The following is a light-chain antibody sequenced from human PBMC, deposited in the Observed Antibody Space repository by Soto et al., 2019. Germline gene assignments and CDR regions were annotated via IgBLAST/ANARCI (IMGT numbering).Light chain of an antibody. CDR1: QSISSW. CDR3: QQYNTLSGT. Sequence: IQRTQSTSTLSASIGDRGPITCRASQSISSWLAWYQQKPGKAPKLLIYKASSLRSEIPSRFSGSGFGTEFTLTISSLQPDDFASYYCQQYNTLSGTFGQVTKVDIK. V-gene: IGKV1-5*03. J-gene: IGKJ1*01. CDR2: KAS.